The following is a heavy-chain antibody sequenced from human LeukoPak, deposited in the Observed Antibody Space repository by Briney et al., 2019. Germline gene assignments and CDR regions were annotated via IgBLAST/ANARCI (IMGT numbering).Heavy chain of an antibody. CDR3: ARDQGSGPQGDNDAFDI. J-gene: IGHJ3*02. Sequence: PSETLSLTFTLSVRSISSSSYYSGSIRQPAGNGLEWIGCIYYSGSTYYNPCLKSRVTISVDTSKNQYSLKLSSVTAADTAVYYCARDQGSGPQGDNDAFDIWGQGTMVTVSS. V-gene: IGHV4-39*01. CDR2: IYYSGST. D-gene: IGHD3-10*01. CDR1: VRSISSSSYY.